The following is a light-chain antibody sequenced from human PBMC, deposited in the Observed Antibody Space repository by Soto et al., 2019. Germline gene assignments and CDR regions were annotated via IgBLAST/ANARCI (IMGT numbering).Light chain of an antibody. CDR1: QSIRHY. CDR3: QPPKSYSQT. CDR2: GAS. J-gene: IGKJ1*01. V-gene: IGKV1-5*01. Sequence: DIQMTQSPPTLSASVGDRVTITCRASQSIRHYLAWYQQMPGKAPKLLIYGASTLQSGVPSRFSGSGSGTEFTLPLIRLQSDAFGTYFCQPPKSYSQTFGQDTK.